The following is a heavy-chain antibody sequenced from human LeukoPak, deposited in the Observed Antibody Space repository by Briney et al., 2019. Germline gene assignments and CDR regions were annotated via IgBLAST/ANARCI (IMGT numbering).Heavy chain of an antibody. J-gene: IGHJ4*02. V-gene: IGHV4-34*01. Sequence: PSETLSLTCAVYGGSFSGYYWSWIRQPPGKGLEWTGEINHSGSTNYNPSLKSRVTISVDTSKNQFSLKLSSVTAADTAVYYCARGGYYGDYLFDYWGQGTLVTVSS. CDR3: ARGGYYGDYLFDY. CDR1: GGSFSGYY. CDR2: INHSGST. D-gene: IGHD4-17*01.